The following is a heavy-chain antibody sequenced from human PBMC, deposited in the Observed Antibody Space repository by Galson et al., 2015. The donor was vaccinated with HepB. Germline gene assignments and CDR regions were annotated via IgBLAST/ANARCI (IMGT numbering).Heavy chain of an antibody. J-gene: IGHJ4*02. D-gene: IGHD3-22*01. CDR2: IYSGGNT. CDR3: ARGLVSSGYYGDY. V-gene: IGHV3-53*01. Sequence: SLRLSCAVSGFSDSSNYMTWVRQAPGKGLECVAHIYSGGNTYYADSVKGRFTVSRDNSKNTLYLQMNSLRAEDAAVYYCARGLVSSGYYGDYWGQGTLVTVSS. CDR1: GFSDSSNY.